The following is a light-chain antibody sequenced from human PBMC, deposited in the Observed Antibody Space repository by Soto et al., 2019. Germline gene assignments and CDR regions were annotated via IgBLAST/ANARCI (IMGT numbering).Light chain of an antibody. J-gene: IGLJ1*01. Sequence: QSVLTQPASVCGSPGQSITISCTGTSSDVGGYNYVSWYQQHPDKAPKLMIYEVSNRPSGVSNRFSGSKSGHTASLTISGLQSEDEADYFCTSYTSYSTLDVFGTGTKLTVL. CDR2: EVS. CDR1: SSDVGGYNY. V-gene: IGLV2-14*01. CDR3: TSYTSYSTLDV.